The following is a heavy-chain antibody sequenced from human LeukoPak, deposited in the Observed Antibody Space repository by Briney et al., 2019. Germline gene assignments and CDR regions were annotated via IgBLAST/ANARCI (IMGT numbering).Heavy chain of an antibody. Sequence: GESLKISCKGSGYSFSSYWIGWVRQMPGQGLEWMGIIYPGDSDTRYSPSFQGQVTISADKSISTAYLQWSSLKASDTAMYYCARRRITTGDAFDIWGQGTMVTVFS. J-gene: IGHJ3*02. CDR2: IYPGDSDT. V-gene: IGHV5-51*01. CDR1: GYSFSSYW. D-gene: IGHD4-17*01. CDR3: ARRRITTGDAFDI.